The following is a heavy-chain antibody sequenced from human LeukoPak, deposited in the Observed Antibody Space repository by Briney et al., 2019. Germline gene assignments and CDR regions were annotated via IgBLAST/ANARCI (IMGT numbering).Heavy chain of an antibody. CDR1: GFTFSSHW. V-gene: IGHV3-74*01. J-gene: IGHJ6*02. D-gene: IGHD3-10*02. CDR2: INTDESKI. Sequence: PGGSVRLSCAASGFTFSSHWMHWVRHTPGKGLVWGSRINTDESKINHADSVKGRFTISRDNAKNSLYLQMTSLRAEDTALYYCAKDMSGSTLHGMDVWGQGTTVTVSS. CDR3: AKDMSGSTLHGMDV.